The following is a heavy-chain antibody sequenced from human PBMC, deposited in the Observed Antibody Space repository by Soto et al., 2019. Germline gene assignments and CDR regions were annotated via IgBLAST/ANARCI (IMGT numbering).Heavy chain of an antibody. Sequence: GGSLRLSCSASGFTFSSYAMHWVRQAPGKGLEYVSAISSNGGSTYYADSVKGRFTISRDNSKNTLYLQMSSLRAEDTAVYYCVKEGEELLWFGELSLRYYFDYWAQRTPVTVSS. V-gene: IGHV3-64D*08. CDR3: VKEGEELLWFGELSLRYYFDY. D-gene: IGHD3-10*01. CDR2: ISSNGGST. J-gene: IGHJ4*02. CDR1: GFTFSSYA.